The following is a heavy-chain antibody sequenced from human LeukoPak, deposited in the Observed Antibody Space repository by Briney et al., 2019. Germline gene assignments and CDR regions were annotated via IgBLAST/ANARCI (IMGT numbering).Heavy chain of an antibody. J-gene: IGHJ4*02. CDR1: GFTFSSYS. CDR2: ISSSSSYI. CDR3: ARVERYFDWLSGSFDY. V-gene: IGHV3-21*01. D-gene: IGHD3-9*01. Sequence: GGSLRLSCAAFGFTFSSYSMNWVRQAPGKGLEWVSSISSSSSYIYYADSVKGRFTISRDNAKNSLYLQMNSLRAEDTAVYYCARVERYFDWLSGSFDYWGQGTLVTVSS.